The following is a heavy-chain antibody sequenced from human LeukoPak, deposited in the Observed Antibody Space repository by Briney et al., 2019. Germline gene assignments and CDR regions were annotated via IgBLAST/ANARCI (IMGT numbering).Heavy chain of an antibody. CDR3: AKRDSSGSYYFDD. CDR1: GFTFSTYF. Sequence: GGSLRLSCAASGFTFSTYFMSWVRQAPGKGLEWVSRIGRSGGSTYYADSVKGRFTISRDTSKNTLYLQMNSLRADDTAVYYCAKRDSSGSYYFDDWGQGTLVTVSS. V-gene: IGHV3-23*01. J-gene: IGHJ4*02. CDR2: IGRSGGST. D-gene: IGHD6-19*01.